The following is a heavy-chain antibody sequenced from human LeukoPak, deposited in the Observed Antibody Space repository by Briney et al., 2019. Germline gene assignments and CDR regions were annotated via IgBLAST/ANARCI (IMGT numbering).Heavy chain of an antibody. CDR2: IYHSGST. Sequence: SETLSLTCAVSGYSISSCYYWGWIRQPPGKGVEWIGSIYHSGSTYYNPSLKSRVTISVDTSKKQFSLKLSSVAGADTAVYYCARKYSYTSSWLSWGQGNLVTVSS. CDR1: GYSISSCYY. D-gene: IGHD6-13*01. J-gene: IGHJ5*02. V-gene: IGHV4-38-2*01. CDR3: ARKYSYTSSWLS.